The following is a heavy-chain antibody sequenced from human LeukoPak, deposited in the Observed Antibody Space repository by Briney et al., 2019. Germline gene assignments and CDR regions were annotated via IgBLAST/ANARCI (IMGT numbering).Heavy chain of an antibody. CDR1: GGSISSYY. J-gene: IGHJ4*02. D-gene: IGHD1-26*01. V-gene: IGHV4-59*08. CDR2: IYYSGST. Sequence: SETLSLICTVSGGSISSYYWSWIRQPPGKGLEWIGYIYYSGSTNYNPSLKSRVTISVDTSKNQFSLKLSSVTAADTAVYYCAGHFRKWDSPLFDYWGQGTLVTVSS. CDR3: AGHFRKWDSPLFDY.